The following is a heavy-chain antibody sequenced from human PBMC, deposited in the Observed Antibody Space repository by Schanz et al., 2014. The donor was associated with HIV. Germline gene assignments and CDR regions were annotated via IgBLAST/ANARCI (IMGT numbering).Heavy chain of an antibody. CDR2: ISESGGRT. Sequence: EVQLVESGGGLVEPGGSLRLSCEASGFSFSSFSMNWVRQAPGKGLEWVSSISESGGRTYYADSVKGRFTISRDNSKNTLYLQMNSLRAEDTSVYYCARGFQGFDYWGQGTLVTVSS. J-gene: IGHJ4*02. V-gene: IGHV3-21*02. CDR3: ARGFQGFDY. D-gene: IGHD3-10*01. CDR1: GFSFSSFS.